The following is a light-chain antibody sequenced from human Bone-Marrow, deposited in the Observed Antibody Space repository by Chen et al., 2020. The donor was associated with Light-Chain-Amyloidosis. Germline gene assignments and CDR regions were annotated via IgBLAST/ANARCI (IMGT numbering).Light chain of an antibody. Sequence: ELVLTQSPATLSSSPGERATLSCRASQSVSSYLAWYQQKPGQAPRLLIYDASNRATGIPARFSGSGSGTDFTLTISSLEPEDFAVYHCQQRSNWPLTFGGGTKVEIK. CDR2: DAS. CDR1: QSVSSY. J-gene: IGKJ4*01. CDR3: QQRSNWPLT. V-gene: IGKV3-11*01.